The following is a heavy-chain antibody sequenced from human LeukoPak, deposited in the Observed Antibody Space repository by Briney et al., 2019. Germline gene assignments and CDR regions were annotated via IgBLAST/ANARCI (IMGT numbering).Heavy chain of an antibody. CDR1: GGSISSGSYY. J-gene: IGHJ4*02. CDR2: IYTSGRN. V-gene: IGHV4-61*02. Sequence: PSETLSLTCTVSGGSISSGSYYWSWIRPPAGKGLEWIGRIYTSGRNIYNPTLKSRVTISVDTSKNHFSLKLNSVTAADTAMYYCARGYWFYFDYWGQGTLVTVSS. D-gene: IGHD2-8*02. CDR3: ARGYWFYFDY.